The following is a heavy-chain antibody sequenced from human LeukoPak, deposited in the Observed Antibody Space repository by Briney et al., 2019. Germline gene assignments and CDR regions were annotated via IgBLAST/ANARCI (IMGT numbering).Heavy chain of an antibody. CDR3: AKESGYDVDLEY. Sequence: GGSLRLSCVGSGFTFSTYWMRWVRQAPGRGLVWVSGINTDGSTTSYADSVEGRFTISRDNAKNTLYLQMSSLRAEDTAVYYCAKESGYDVDLEYWGQGALVTVSS. V-gene: IGHV3-74*01. D-gene: IGHD5-12*01. CDR1: GFTFSTYW. J-gene: IGHJ4*02. CDR2: INTDGSTT.